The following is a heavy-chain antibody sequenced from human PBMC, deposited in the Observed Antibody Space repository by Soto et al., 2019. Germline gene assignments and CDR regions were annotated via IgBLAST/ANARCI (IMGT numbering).Heavy chain of an antibody. D-gene: IGHD6-13*01. V-gene: IGHV3-74*01. CDR2: INSDGSST. CDR3: ARERIAAAVDYYYYGMDV. J-gene: IGHJ6*02. CDR1: GFTFSSYW. Sequence: GGSLRLSCAASGFTFSSYWRHWVRQAPGKGLVWVSRINSDGSSTSYADSVKGRFTISRDNAKNTLYLQMNSLRAEDTAVYYCARERIAAAVDYYYYGMDVRGQGTTVTGSS.